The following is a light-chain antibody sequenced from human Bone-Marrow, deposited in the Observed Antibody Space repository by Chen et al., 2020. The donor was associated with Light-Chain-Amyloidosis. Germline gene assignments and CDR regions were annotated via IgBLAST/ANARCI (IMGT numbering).Light chain of an antibody. J-gene: IGKJ4*01. CDR1: QSVSSY. V-gene: IGKV3-11*01. Sequence: EIVLTQSPATLSLSPGERATLSCRASQSVSSYLAWYQQKPGQAPRLLIYDASNRATGIPARFSCSGSGKDFTLTISSLEPEDFAVYYCQQRSNWPTFGGGTKVEIK. CDR3: QQRSNWPT. CDR2: DAS.